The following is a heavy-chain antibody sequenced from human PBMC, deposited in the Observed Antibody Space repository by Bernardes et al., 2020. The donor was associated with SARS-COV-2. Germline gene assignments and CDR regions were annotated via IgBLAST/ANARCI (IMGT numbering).Heavy chain of an antibody. V-gene: IGHV3-43*01. D-gene: IGHD2-2*01. J-gene: IGHJ6*02. CDR3: ARLGGACSSTSCYYYYYGMDV. CDR2: INWDATGT. CDR1: GFTFDDYT. Sequence: GGSLRLSCAGSGFTFDDYTMYWVRQTPGQRLEWVSLINWDATGTYYSDSVKGRFIISRDNSKNALYLQMNSLRAEDTAVYYCARLGGACSSTSCYYYYYGMDVWGQGTTVTVSS.